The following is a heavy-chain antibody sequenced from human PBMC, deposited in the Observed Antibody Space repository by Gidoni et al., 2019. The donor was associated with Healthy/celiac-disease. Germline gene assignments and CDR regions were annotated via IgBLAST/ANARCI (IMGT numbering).Heavy chain of an antibody. D-gene: IGHD4-17*01. Sequence: EVQLVESGGGLVKPGGSLRLSCAASGFTFSSYSMNWVRQAPGKGLEWVSSIISSSSYIYYADSVKGRFTISRDNAKNSLYLQMNSLRAEDTAVYYCARADDYGANGAAFDIWGQGTMVTVSS. CDR1: GFTFSSYS. CDR2: IISSSSYI. J-gene: IGHJ3*02. CDR3: ARADDYGANGAAFDI. V-gene: IGHV3-21*01.